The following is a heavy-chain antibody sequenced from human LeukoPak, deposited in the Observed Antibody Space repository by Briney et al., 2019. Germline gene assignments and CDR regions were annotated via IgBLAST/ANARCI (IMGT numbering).Heavy chain of an antibody. CDR3: ATDCLYDILTGSKY. V-gene: IGHV3-15*01. CDR2: IKSKADGGTT. D-gene: IGHD3-9*01. J-gene: IGHJ4*02. CDR1: GFTFSHAW. Sequence: GGSLRLSCAASGFTFSHAWMSWVRQAPGKGLEWVGRIKSKADGGTTDYAAPVKGRFTISRDDSKNTLYLQMNNLKMEDSAVYYCATDCLYDILTGSKYWGQGTLVTVSS.